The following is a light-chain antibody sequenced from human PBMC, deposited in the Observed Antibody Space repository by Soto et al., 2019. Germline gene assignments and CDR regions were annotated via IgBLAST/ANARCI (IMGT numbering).Light chain of an antibody. CDR2: GAS. CDR1: QSVSNNY. J-gene: IGKJ5*01. CDR3: QQYGTSEII. V-gene: IGKV3-20*01. Sequence: EIVLTQSPGTLSLSPGERATLSFMASQSVSNNYLAWYQQKPGQAPRLLIYGASNRATGIPDRFSGSGSGTDFTLTISRLEPEDFAVYFCQQYGTSEIIFGQGTRLEIK.